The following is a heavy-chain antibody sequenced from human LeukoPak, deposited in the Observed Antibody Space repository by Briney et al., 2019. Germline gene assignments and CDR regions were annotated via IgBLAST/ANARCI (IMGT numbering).Heavy chain of an antibody. V-gene: IGHV5-51*01. CDR3: ARTGYSSSWFDYYFDY. Sequence: GESLKISCKGSGYSFTSYWIGWVRQMPGEGLEWMGIIYPGDSDTRYSPSFQGQVTISADKSISTAYLQWSSLKASDTAMYYCARTGYSSSWFDYYFDYWGQGTLVTVSS. J-gene: IGHJ4*02. D-gene: IGHD6-13*01. CDR1: GYSFTSYW. CDR2: IYPGDSDT.